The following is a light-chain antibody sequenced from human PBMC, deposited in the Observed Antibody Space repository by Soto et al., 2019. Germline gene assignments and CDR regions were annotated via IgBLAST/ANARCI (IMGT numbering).Light chain of an antibody. CDR3: SSYTTSNTRQIV. CDR2: DVS. Sequence: QSALTQPASVSGSPGQSITISGTGTSSDVGGYNYVSWYQHHPGKAPKLMIYDVSNRPSGVSNRFSGSKSGNTASLTISGLQPEDEAYYYCSSYTTSNTRQIVFGTGTKLTVL. J-gene: IGLJ1*01. CDR1: SSDVGGYNY. V-gene: IGLV2-14*03.